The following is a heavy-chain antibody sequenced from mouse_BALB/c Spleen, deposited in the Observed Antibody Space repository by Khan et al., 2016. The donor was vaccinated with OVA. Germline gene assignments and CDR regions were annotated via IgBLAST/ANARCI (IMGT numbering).Heavy chain of an antibody. J-gene: IGHJ3*01. V-gene: IGHV1S56*01. Sequence: QVQLQQSGAELVKPGASVKLSCKASGYTFTSYDINWVRQRPEQGLEWIGWMFPGDGSTKYNENFEGKATLTTDKSSSTAYMQLSRLTSEDSGAYFCARGGDGGFAYWGQGTLVTVSA. CDR3: ARGGDGGFAY. CDR2: MFPGDGST. D-gene: IGHD3-3*01. CDR1: GYTFTSYD.